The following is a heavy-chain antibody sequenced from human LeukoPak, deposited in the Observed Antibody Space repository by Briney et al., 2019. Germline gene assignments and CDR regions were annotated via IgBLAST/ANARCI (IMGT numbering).Heavy chain of an antibody. J-gene: IGHJ4*02. CDR3: AKEGYYDSSGYYDY. Sequence: GGSLRLSCAASGFTFSSYAMSWVRQAPGKGLEWVSAISGSGGSTYYADSVKGRFTISRDNSKKTLYLQMNSLRAEDTAVYYCAKEGYYDSSGYYDYWGQGTLVTVSS. CDR2: ISGSGGST. CDR1: GFTFSSYA. V-gene: IGHV3-23*01. D-gene: IGHD3-22*01.